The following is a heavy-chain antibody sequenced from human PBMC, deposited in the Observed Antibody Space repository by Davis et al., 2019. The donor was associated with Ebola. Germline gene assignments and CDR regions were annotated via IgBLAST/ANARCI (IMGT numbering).Heavy chain of an antibody. Sequence: GGSLRLSCAASGFTFSSYWMSWVRQAPGKGLEWVANIKQDGSEKYYVDSVKGRFTISRDNAKNSLYLQMNSLRAEDTAVYYCARIESESDYYYYGMDVWGQGTAVTVSS. CDR1: GFTFSSYW. CDR3: ARIESESDYYYYGMDV. V-gene: IGHV3-7*01. CDR2: IKQDGSEK. J-gene: IGHJ6*02.